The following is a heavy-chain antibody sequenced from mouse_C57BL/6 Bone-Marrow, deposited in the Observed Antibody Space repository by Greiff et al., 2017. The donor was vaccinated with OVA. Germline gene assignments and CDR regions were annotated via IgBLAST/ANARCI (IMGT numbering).Heavy chain of an antibody. D-gene: IGHD1-1*01. CDR2: INPSSGYT. CDR3: ARWSTTVVATRGYCDD. Sequence: VQLQQSGAELAKPGASVKLSCKASGYTFTSYWMHWVKQRPGQGLEWIGYINPSSGYTKYNQKFKDKATLTADKSSSTAYMQLSSLTYEDSAVYYCARWSTTVVATRGYCDDWGQGTTLTVSS. J-gene: IGHJ2*01. V-gene: IGHV1-7*01. CDR1: GYTFTSYW.